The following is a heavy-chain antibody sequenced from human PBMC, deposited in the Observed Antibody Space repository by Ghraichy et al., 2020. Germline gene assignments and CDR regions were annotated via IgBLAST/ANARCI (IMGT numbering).Heavy chain of an antibody. CDR3: AGDPSGDDKYWGTDY. D-gene: IGHD3-16*01. Sequence: GGSLRLSCVASGFRFSGHWMSWVRQAPGKGLEWVACIKSDGSEKHYVESVQGRFTISRDNAKSSVSLEMNNLRVEDTAVFYCAGDPSGDDKYWGTDYWGQGTLVTVSS. CDR1: GFRFSGHW. J-gene: IGHJ4*02. CDR2: IKSDGSEK. V-gene: IGHV3-7*01.